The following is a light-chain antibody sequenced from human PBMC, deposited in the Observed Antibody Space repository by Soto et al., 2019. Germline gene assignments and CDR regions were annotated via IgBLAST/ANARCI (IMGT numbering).Light chain of an antibody. V-gene: IGKV1-12*01. J-gene: IGKJ5*01. Sequence: DIQMTQSPSSVSASVGDRVTITCRASQNISTWLAWYQQKPGTAPKLLIYAASSLKSGVPSRFSGSGSGTDFTLSITSLQPEDFATYHCQQAGSFPITFGQGTRLEIK. CDR3: QQAGSFPIT. CDR1: QNISTW. CDR2: AAS.